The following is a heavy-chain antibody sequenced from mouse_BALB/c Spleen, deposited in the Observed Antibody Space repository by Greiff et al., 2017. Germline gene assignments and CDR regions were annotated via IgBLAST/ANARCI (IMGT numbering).Heavy chain of an antibody. CDR1: GFTFSSYA. V-gene: IGHV5-6-5*01. CDR3: ARDYVSSYETWYFDV. J-gene: IGHJ1*01. Sequence: EVQGVESGGGLVKPGGSLKLSCAASGFTFSSYAMSWVRQTPEKRLEWVASISSGGSTYYPDSVKGRFTISRDNARNILYLQMSSLRSEDTAMYYCARDYVSSYETWYFDVWGAGTTVTVSS. D-gene: IGHD1-1*01. CDR2: ISSGGST.